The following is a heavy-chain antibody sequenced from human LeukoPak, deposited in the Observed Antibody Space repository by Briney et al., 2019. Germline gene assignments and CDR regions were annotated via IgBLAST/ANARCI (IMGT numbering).Heavy chain of an antibody. CDR3: AISVAVAGVDY. CDR2: INHSGST. J-gene: IGHJ4*02. CDR1: GGSFSGYY. V-gene: IGHV4-34*01. Sequence: SETLSLTCAVYGGSFSGYYWSWIRQPPGKGLEWIGEINHSGSTYYNPSLKSRVTISVDTSKNQFSLKLSSVTAADTAVYYCAISVAVAGVDYWGQGTLVTVSS. D-gene: IGHD6-19*01.